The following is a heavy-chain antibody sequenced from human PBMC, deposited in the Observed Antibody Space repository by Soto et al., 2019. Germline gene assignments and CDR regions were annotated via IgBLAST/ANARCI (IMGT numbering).Heavy chain of an antibody. J-gene: IGHJ4*02. CDR3: ARDRHPYSTKYYFDY. CDR2: ISGSGAYT. V-gene: IGHV3-23*01. Sequence: PGWSLRLSCASSVFTFITYAMNWVRQPPGKGLEWVSSISGSGAYTYYADSVQGRFTISRDNSKNTLNLQMNSLRAEDTAVYYCARDRHPYSTKYYFDYWGQGTPVTVSS. CDR1: VFTFITYA. D-gene: IGHD2-2*01.